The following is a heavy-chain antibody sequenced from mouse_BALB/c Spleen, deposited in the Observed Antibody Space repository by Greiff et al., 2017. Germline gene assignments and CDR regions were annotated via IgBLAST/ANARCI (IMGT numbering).Heavy chain of an antibody. Sequence: VQRVESGPGLVAPSQSLSITCTVSGFSLTSYGVYWVRQPPGKGLEWLGVIWAGGSTNYNSALMSRLSISKDNSKSQVFLKMNSLQTDDTAMYYCARDSKFITTPTYAMDYWGQGTSVTVSS. D-gene: IGHD1-2*01. V-gene: IGHV2-9*02. J-gene: IGHJ4*01. CDR3: ARDSKFITTPTYAMDY. CDR1: GFSLTSYG. CDR2: IWAGGST.